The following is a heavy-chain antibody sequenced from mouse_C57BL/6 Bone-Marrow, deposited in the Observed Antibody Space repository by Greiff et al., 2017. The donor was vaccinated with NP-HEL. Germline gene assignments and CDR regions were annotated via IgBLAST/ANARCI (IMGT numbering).Heavy chain of an antibody. D-gene: IGHD2-2*01. V-gene: IGHV1-18*01. Sequence: EVQLQQSGPELVKPGASVKIPCKASGYTFTDYNMDWVKQSHGKSLEWIGDINPNNGGTIYNQKFKGKATLTVDKSSSTAYMELRSLTSEDTAVYYCAREGMVTRGHYYAMDYWGQGTSVTVSS. CDR3: AREGMVTRGHYYAMDY. J-gene: IGHJ4*01. CDR2: INPNNGGT. CDR1: GYTFTDYN.